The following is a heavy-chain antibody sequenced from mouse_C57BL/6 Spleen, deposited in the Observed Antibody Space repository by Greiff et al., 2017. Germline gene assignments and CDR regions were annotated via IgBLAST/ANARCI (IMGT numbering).Heavy chain of an antibody. CDR2: IYPGSGST. J-gene: IGHJ3*01. Sequence: QVQLKQPGAELVKPGASVKMSCKASGYTFTSYWITWVKQRPGQGLEWIGDIYPGSGSTNYNEKFKSKATLTVDTSSSTAYMQLSSLTSEDSAVYYCAKGIYYDYDGGFAYWGQGTLVTVSA. V-gene: IGHV1-55*01. CDR3: AKGIYYDYDGGFAY. D-gene: IGHD2-4*01. CDR1: GYTFTSYW.